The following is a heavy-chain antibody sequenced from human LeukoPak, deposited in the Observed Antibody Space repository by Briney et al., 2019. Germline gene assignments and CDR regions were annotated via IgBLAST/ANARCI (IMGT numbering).Heavy chain of an antibody. CDR3: ARDQGGMDYFDY. J-gene: IGHJ4*02. D-gene: IGHD2-15*01. Sequence: SETLSLTCTVSGGSISSGGYYWSWIRQPPGKGLEWIGYIYYSGSTYYNPSLKSRVTISLDTSKNQFSLKLSSVTAADTAVYYCARDQGGMDYFDYWGQGTLVTVSS. CDR1: GGSISSGGYY. V-gene: IGHV4-30-4*08. CDR2: IYYSGST.